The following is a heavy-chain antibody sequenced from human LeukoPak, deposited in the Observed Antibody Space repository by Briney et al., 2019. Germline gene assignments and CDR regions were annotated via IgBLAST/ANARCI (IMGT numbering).Heavy chain of an antibody. J-gene: IGHJ4*02. V-gene: IGHV3-53*01. CDR2: LYSDGNT. D-gene: IGHD1-14*01. CDR1: GFTFSSSP. CDR3: ARGVEPLAANTLAY. Sequence: GGSLRLSCAASGFTFSSSPMTWVRQAPGKGLEWVSVLYSDGNTKYADSVQGRFTISRDNSKNTLYLEMNSLSPDDTAVYYCARGVEPLAANTLAYWGQGTLVTVSS.